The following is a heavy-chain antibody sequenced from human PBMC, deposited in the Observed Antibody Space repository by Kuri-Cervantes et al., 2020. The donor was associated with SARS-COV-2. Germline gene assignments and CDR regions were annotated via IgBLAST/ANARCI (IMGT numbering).Heavy chain of an antibody. CDR2: ISYDGSNK. J-gene: IGHJ6*02. CDR3: ARGVAELRYYGMDV. Sequence: GGSLRLSCAASGFTVSSNYMSWVRQAPGKGLEWVAVISYDGSNKYYADSVKGRFTISRDNSKNTLYQQMNSLRAEDTAVYYCARGVAELRYYGMDVWGQGTTVTVSS. D-gene: IGHD1-7*01. V-gene: IGHV3-30-3*01. CDR1: GFTVSSNY.